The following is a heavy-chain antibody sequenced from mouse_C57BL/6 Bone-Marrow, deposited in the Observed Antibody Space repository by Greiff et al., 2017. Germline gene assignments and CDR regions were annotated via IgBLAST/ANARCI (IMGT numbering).Heavy chain of an antibody. CDR3: ARLLRYPYYYAMDD. CDR2: INPSRGYT. J-gene: IGHJ4*01. CDR1: GYTFTSYW. D-gene: IGHD1-1*01. V-gene: IGHV1-7*01. Sequence: QVHVKQSGAELAKPGASVKLSCKASGYTFTSYWMHWVKQRPGQGLEWIGYINPSRGYTKYNQKFKDKATLTADKSSSTAYMQLSSLTDEDSAVYYCARLLRYPYYYAMDDWGRGTSVTVAS.